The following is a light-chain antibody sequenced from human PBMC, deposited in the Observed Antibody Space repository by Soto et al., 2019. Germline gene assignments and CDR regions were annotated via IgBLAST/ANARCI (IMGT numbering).Light chain of an antibody. CDR1: QGISSY. CDR3: QQLNSYPLT. J-gene: IGKJ1*01. V-gene: IGKV1-9*01. Sequence: DIQLTKSPSFLSASVGDRVTITCRASQGISSYLAWYQQKPGKAPKLLIYAESTLQSGVPSRFSGSGSGTEFTLTISSLQPEDYATYFCQQLNSYPLTFGQGTKVEIK. CDR2: AES.